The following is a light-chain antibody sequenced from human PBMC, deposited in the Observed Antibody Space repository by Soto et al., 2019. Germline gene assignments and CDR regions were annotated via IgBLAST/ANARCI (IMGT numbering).Light chain of an antibody. Sequence: QSVLTQPASVSGSAGQSIAISCTGTSSDVGGYNYVSWYQQHPGKAPKLLLSEVSKRPSGVSDRFSGSKSGNTASLTISGLQTQDGADYYCSSFTSAYTFVSGTGTKVTVL. CDR3: SSFTSAYTFV. V-gene: IGLV2-14*01. CDR2: EVS. CDR1: SSDVGGYNY. J-gene: IGLJ1*01.